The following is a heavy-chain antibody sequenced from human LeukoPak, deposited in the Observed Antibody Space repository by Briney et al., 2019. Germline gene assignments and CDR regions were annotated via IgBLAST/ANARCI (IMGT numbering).Heavy chain of an antibody. D-gene: IGHD2-2*01. V-gene: IGHV4-38-2*01. Sequence: SETLSLTCAVSVYSISSGYYWGWIRQPPGKGLEWIGSIYHSGSTYYNPSLKSRVTISVDTSKNQFSLKLSSVTAADTAVYYCARRADCSSTSCYAPFDPWGQGTLVTVSS. CDR3: ARRADCSSTSCYAPFDP. CDR1: VYSISSGYY. CDR2: IYHSGST. J-gene: IGHJ5*02.